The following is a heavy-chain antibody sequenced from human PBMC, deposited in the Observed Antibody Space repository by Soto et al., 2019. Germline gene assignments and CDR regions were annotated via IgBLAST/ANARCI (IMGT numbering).Heavy chain of an antibody. CDR3: ARAEEGGWLQSPFDY. Sequence: GGSLRLSCAASGFTFSSYTMHWVRQAPGKGLEWVAVISYDGSNKYYADSVKGRFTISRDNSKNTLYLQMNSLRAEDTAVYYCARAEEGGWLQSPFDYWGQGTLVTVSS. J-gene: IGHJ4*02. CDR1: GFTFSSYT. D-gene: IGHD4-4*01. CDR2: ISYDGSNK. V-gene: IGHV3-30-3*01.